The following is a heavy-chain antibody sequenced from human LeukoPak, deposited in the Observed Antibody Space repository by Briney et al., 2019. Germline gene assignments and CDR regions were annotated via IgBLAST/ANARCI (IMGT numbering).Heavy chain of an antibody. J-gene: IGHJ4*02. CDR2: IYGGGAA. CDR3: VSSSGQQLIPYDY. CDR1: GINVSTNY. D-gene: IGHD6-13*01. V-gene: IGHV3-66*02. Sequence: GGSLSLSCAASGINVSTNYMTSIRQAPGKGLEWVSLIYGGGAAYYAESVRGRFIISRDNSKNTLFLQMNSLRAEDTAAYYCVSSSGQQLIPYDYWGQGTHVAVSS.